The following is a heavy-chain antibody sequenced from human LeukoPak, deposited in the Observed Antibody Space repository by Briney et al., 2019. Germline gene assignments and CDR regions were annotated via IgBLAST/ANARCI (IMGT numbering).Heavy chain of an antibody. CDR3: ARGTLNIPGEHGAFDY. Sequence: GGSLRLSCVTSGFTFSSYGMHWVRQVPGKGLEWVAVISYDGSNKKYADSVKGRFTISRDNSKNTLYLQMNSLRAEDTAVYYCARGTLNIPGEHGAFDYWGQGTLVTVSS. V-gene: IGHV3-30*03. CDR2: ISYDGSNK. CDR1: GFTFSSYG. D-gene: IGHD1-14*01. J-gene: IGHJ4*02.